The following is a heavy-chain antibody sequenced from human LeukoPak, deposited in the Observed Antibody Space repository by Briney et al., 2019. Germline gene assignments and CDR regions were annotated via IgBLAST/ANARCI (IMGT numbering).Heavy chain of an antibody. CDR2: IKQDGSEK. Sequence: PGGSLRLSCAASGFTFSTYWMSWVRQAPGKGLEWVANIKQDGSEKDYVDSVKGRFTISRDNAKNSLYLQMNSLRAEDTAVYYCARYYYGSGSYFDYWGQGTLVTVSS. CDR1: GFTFSTYW. V-gene: IGHV3-7*03. D-gene: IGHD3-10*01. J-gene: IGHJ4*02. CDR3: ARYYYGSGSYFDY.